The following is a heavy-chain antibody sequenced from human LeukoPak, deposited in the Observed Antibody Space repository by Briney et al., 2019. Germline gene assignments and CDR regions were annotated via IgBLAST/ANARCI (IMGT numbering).Heavy chain of an antibody. V-gene: IGHV3-30*04. Sequence: GGSLRLSCAASGFTFSSYAMHWVRQAPGKGLEWVAVISYDGSNKYYADSVKGRFTISRDNSKNTLYLQMNSLRAEDTAVYYCARDRRDYYDSSGYLDYSGQGTLVTVSS. CDR3: ARDRRDYYDSSGYLDY. J-gene: IGHJ4*02. D-gene: IGHD3-22*01. CDR1: GFTFSSYA. CDR2: ISYDGSNK.